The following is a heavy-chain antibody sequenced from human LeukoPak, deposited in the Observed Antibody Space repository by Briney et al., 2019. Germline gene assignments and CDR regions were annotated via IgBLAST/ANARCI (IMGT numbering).Heavy chain of an antibody. CDR3: ARSEPTALHASDI. V-gene: IGHV4-59*01. CDR1: GGPISSYY. CDR2: IYHSGST. D-gene: IGHD1-1*01. Sequence: SETLSLTCTVSGGPISSYYWSWIRQPPGKGLERIGYIYHSGSTNYNPSLKSRVTISLDTSKNQFSLRLTSVTAADTAVYYCARSEPTALHASDIWGQGTMVTVSS. J-gene: IGHJ3*02.